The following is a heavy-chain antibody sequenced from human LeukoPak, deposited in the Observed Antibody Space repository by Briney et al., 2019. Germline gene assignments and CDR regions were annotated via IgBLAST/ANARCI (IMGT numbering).Heavy chain of an antibody. CDR1: GGSMSSSSYY. D-gene: IGHD3-10*01. Sequence: TSETLSLTCTVSGGSMSSSSYYWGWIRQPPGKGLEWIGSIHYSGSTYYNPSLKSRVTISVDTSKNQFSLKLSSVTAADTAVYYCASQIRITMVRGVISPIDYWGQGTLVTVSS. V-gene: IGHV4-39*01. CDR2: IHYSGST. CDR3: ASQIRITMVRGVISPIDY. J-gene: IGHJ4*02.